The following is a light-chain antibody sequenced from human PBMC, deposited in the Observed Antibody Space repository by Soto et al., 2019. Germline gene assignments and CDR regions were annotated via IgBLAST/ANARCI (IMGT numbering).Light chain of an antibody. V-gene: IGKV1-5*01. CDR2: DAS. CDR3: HSRT. J-gene: IGKJ5*01. CDR1: QTISRW. Sequence: DIHRTHTLSTLSASVGYESTITCRASQTISRWLAWYQQTPRRAPKPPIYDASTPASGVPSRFSGSGSETEFTLTISRLQPDDFATYFCHSRTFGQGTRVETK.